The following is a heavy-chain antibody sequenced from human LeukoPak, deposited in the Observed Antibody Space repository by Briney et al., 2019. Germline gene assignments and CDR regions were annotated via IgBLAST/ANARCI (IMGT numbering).Heavy chain of an antibody. CDR1: GGTFSSYA. J-gene: IGHJ6*02. Sequence: ASVKVSCKASGGTFSSYAISWVRQAPGQGLEWMGGIIPIFGTANYAQKFQGRVTITADESTSTAYMELSSLRSEDTAVYYCASADSSSSEVYYYGMDVWGQGTTVTVSS. CDR3: ASADSSSSEVYYYGMDV. D-gene: IGHD6-6*01. V-gene: IGHV1-69*13. CDR2: IIPIFGTA.